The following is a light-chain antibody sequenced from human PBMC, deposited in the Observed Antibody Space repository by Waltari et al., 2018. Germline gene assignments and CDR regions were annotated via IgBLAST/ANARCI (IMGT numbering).Light chain of an antibody. V-gene: IGKV3-15*01. CDR2: STS. CDR1: QSVSSN. CDR3: QQYNTWPQT. Sequence: EIVMTQSPAILSVSPGERATLSCRASQSVSSNLAWYQQKPGQAPRLLIYSTSTRATAFPARFSGSGSGTEFTLTISTLQSEDVAVYYCQQYNTWPQTFGQGTKVEIK. J-gene: IGKJ1*01.